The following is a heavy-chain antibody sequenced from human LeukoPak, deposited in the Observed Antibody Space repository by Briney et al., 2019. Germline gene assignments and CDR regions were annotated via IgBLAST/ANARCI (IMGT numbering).Heavy chain of an antibody. CDR2: ISYDGSNK. D-gene: IGHD3-16*01. CDR1: GFTFRSYA. Sequence: GGSLRLSCAASGFTFRSYAMHWVRQAPGKGLEWVAVISYDGSNKYYADSVKGRFTISRDNSKNTLYLQMNSLRAEDTAVYYCARPFGGSFGPLEGNWGQGTLVTVSS. V-gene: IGHV3-30-3*01. J-gene: IGHJ4*02. CDR3: ARPFGGSFGPLEGN.